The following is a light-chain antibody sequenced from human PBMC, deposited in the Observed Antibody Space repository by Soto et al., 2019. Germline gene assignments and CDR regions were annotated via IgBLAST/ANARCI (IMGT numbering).Light chain of an antibody. CDR1: SSDVGGYNY. Sequence: QSALTQPPSASGSPGQSVTISCTGTSSDVGGYNYVSWYQHHPGKAPKLIIFEVTQRPSGVPDRFSGSKSGNTASLTVSGLQAEDEADYHCSSFAGRHNLVFGTGTKVTVL. CDR3: SSFAGRHNLV. V-gene: IGLV2-8*01. CDR2: EVT. J-gene: IGLJ1*01.